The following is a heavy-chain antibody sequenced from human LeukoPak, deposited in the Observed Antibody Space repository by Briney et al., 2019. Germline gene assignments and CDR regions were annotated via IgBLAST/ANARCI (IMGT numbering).Heavy chain of an antibody. J-gene: IGHJ4*02. V-gene: IGHV3-48*03. Sequence: ALTLSCAYFPLTVSGSGREWVRMAPGTGPVWVSYISSSGSTIYYADSVRGRFTISRDNAKNSVYLQMNSVGAEDTAADYCAREYDQAFDYWGQGTLVTVSS. CDR1: PLTVSGSG. CDR2: ISSSGSTI. D-gene: IGHD2-2*01. CDR3: AREYDQAFDY.